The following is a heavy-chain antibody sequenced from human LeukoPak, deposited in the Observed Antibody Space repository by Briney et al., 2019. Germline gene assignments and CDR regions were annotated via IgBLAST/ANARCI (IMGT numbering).Heavy chain of an antibody. CDR2: IRSKAYGGTT. CDR3: TRDSAPYSSSFDY. Sequence: PGRSLRLSCTASGFTFGDYAMSWVRQAPGKGLEWVGFIRSKAYGGTTEYAASVKGRFTISRDDSKSIAYLQMNSLKTEDTAVYYCTRDSAPYSSSFDYWGQGTLVTASS. V-gene: IGHV3-49*04. J-gene: IGHJ4*02. D-gene: IGHD6-13*01. CDR1: GFTFGDYA.